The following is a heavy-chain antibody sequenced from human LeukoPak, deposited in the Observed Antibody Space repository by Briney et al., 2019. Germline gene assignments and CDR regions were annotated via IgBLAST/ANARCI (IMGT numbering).Heavy chain of an antibody. CDR1: GFTFSSYS. CDR2: ISSSSSYI. J-gene: IGHJ4*02. D-gene: IGHD1-26*01. CDR3: ARDRGSYYATFDY. Sequence: GGSLRLSCAASGFTFSSYSMNRVRQAPGKGLEWVSSISSSSSYIYYADSVKGRFTISRDNAKNSLYLQMNSLRAEDTAVYYCARDRGSYYATFDYWGQGTLVTVSS. V-gene: IGHV3-21*01.